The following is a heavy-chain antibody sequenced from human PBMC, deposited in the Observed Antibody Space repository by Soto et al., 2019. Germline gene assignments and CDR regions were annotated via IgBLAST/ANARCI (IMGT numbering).Heavy chain of an antibody. Sequence: GGSLRLSCTASGFTFSSYVFHWVRQAPGKGLEWVAVISYDGSNKYYADSVKGRFTISRDNSKNTLYLQMNSLRAEDTALYYCAREGSYYYDSSGYSPGFDLWGRGTLVTVSS. D-gene: IGHD3-22*01. CDR2: ISYDGSNK. J-gene: IGHJ2*01. CDR1: GFTFSSYV. V-gene: IGHV3-30-3*01. CDR3: AREGSYYYDSSGYSPGFDL.